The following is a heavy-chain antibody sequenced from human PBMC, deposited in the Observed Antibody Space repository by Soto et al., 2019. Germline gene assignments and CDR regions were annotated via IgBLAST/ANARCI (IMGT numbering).Heavy chain of an antibody. CDR1: GYTFTSYD. V-gene: IGHV1-8*01. D-gene: IGHD2-15*01. J-gene: IGHJ5*02. CDR3: ARGCKGALWFDP. Sequence: ASVKVSCKASGYTFTSYDINWVRQATGQGLEWMGWMNPNSGNTGYAQKFQGRVTMTRNASISTAYMELSSLRSEDTAVYYCARGCKGALWFDPWGQGTLVTVPS. CDR2: MNPNSGNT.